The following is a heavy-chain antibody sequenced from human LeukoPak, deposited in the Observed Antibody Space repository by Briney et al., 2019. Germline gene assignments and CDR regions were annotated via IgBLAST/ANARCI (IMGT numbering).Heavy chain of an antibody. CDR2: IIPIFGTA. J-gene: IGHJ6*04. Sequence: ASVKVYCKASGGTFSSYAISWVRQAPGQGLEWMGGIIPIFGTANYAQKFQGRVTITADKSTSTAYMELSSLRSEDTAVYYCASMTVGYCSGGSCPTKNLMNYYYGMDVWGKGTTVTVSS. D-gene: IGHD2-15*01. V-gene: IGHV1-69*06. CDR1: GGTFSSYA. CDR3: ASMTVGYCSGGSCPTKNLMNYYYGMDV.